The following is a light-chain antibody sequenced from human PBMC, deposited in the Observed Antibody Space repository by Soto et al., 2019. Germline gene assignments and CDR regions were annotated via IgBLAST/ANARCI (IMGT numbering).Light chain of an antibody. J-gene: IGKJ2*01. V-gene: IGKV3-11*01. CDR2: DAS. CDR3: QQRSNWPPYT. Sequence: EIVLTQSPATLSLSPGERATLSCRASQSVSSYLAWYQQKPGQAPRLLIYDASNRATVIPARFSGSGSGTDFTLTISSLEPEDFPVYYWQQRSNWPPYTFGQGTKLEIK. CDR1: QSVSSY.